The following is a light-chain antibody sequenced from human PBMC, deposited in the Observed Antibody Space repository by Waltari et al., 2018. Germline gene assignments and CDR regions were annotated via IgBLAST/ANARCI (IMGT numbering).Light chain of an antibody. V-gene: IGLV1-40*01. CDR3: QSYDSSLSGSGV. CDR1: SYNIGAGYD. J-gene: IGLJ2*01. CDR2: GNS. Sequence: QSVLTQPPSVSGAPGQRVTIPCTGSSYNIGAGYDVHWYQQLPGTAPKLLIYGNSNRPDGVPDRLLAARSGSSASLAITGLRAEDGADYYCQSYDSSLSGSGVFGGGTKLTVL.